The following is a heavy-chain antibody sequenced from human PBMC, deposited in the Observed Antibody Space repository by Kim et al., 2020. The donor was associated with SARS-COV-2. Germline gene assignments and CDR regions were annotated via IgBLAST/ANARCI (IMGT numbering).Heavy chain of an antibody. CDR2: INHSGST. CDR3: ARGRSPYCSGGSCYPPRYYYGMDV. Sequence: SETLSLTCAVYGGSFSGYYWSWIRQPPGKGLEWIGEINHSGSTNYNPSLKSRVTISVDTSKNQFSLKLSSVTAADTAVYYCARGRSPYCSGGSCYPPRYYYGMDVWGQGTTVTVSS. CDR1: GGSFSGYY. J-gene: IGHJ6*02. V-gene: IGHV4-34*01. D-gene: IGHD2-15*01.